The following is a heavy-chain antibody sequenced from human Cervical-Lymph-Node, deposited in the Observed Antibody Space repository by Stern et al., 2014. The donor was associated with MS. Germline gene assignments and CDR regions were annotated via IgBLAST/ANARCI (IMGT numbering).Heavy chain of an antibody. D-gene: IGHD3-3*01. CDR3: ATDRDDFRSGYSAPTKGYGLDV. CDR1: GYTLTELS. J-gene: IGHJ6*02. Sequence: VHLVESGAEVKKPGASVKVSCKVSGYTLTELSMHWVRQAPGKGLEWMGGFDPEDGETIYAQKFQGRVNMTEDTSTDTAYMELSSLRSEDTAVYYCATDRDDFRSGYSAPTKGYGLDVWGQGTTVTVTS. CDR2: FDPEDGET. V-gene: IGHV1-24*01.